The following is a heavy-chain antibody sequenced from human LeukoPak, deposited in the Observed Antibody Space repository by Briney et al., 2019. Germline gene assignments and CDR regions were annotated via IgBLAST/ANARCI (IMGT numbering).Heavy chain of an antibody. Sequence: SETLSLTCTVSGGSISSYYWSWIRQPPGKGLEWIGYIYYSGSTNYNPSLKSRVTISVDTSKNQFSLKLSSVTAADTAVYYCARGGGIQIWRWLQQGAFDIWGQGTMVTVSS. CDR3: ARGGGIQIWRWLQQGAFDI. D-gene: IGHD5-24*01. J-gene: IGHJ3*02. CDR2: IYYSGST. V-gene: IGHV4-59*01. CDR1: GGSISSYY.